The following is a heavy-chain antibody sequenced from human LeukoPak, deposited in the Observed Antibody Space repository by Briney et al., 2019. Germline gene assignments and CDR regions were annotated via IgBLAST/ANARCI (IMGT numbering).Heavy chain of an antibody. J-gene: IGHJ4*02. D-gene: IGHD3-10*01. Sequence: SETLSLTWTVPGGSISSYYWSWVRQPPGKGLEWIGYIYYSGSTNYNPSLKSRVTISVDTSKNQYSLELNSVTATDAAVYYCARGYGSLEFWGQGTLVTVSS. V-gene: IGHV4-59*01. CDR2: IYYSGST. CDR3: ARGYGSLEF. CDR1: GGSISSYY.